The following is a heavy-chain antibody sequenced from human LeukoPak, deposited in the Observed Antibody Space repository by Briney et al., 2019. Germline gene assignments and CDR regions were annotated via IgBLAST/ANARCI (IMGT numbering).Heavy chain of an antibody. CDR3: ARDRCSSTSCFPFDY. CDR2: MNPNSGNT. V-gene: IGHV1-8*01. J-gene: IGHJ4*02. D-gene: IGHD2-2*01. CDR1: GYTFTSYD. Sequence: ASVKVSCKASGYTFTSYDINWVRQATGQGLEWMGWMNPNSGNTDYAQKFQGRVTMTRNTSISTAYMELSRLRSDDTAVYYCARDRCSSTSCFPFDYWGQGTLVTVSS.